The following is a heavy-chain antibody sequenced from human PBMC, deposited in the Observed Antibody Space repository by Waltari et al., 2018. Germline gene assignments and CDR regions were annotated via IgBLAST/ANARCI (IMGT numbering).Heavy chain of an antibody. V-gene: IGHV3-23*01. CDR1: GSTFSSFV. Sequence: VQLLESGGRLVQPGGSLRLSCAASGSTFSSFVLIWVRQAPGKGLGWVSSIGSSGDTYYAGYVKGRFTISRDNSKNTLYLQMNSLRAEDTALYYCARGSKDSGRDVWGQGTTVTVSS. CDR2: IGSSGDT. D-gene: IGHD1-26*01. J-gene: IGHJ6*02. CDR3: ARGSKDSGRDV.